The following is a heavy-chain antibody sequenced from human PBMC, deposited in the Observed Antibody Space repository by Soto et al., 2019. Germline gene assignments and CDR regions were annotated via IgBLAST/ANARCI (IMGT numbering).Heavy chain of an antibody. J-gene: IGHJ3*02. D-gene: IGHD3-3*01. V-gene: IGHV3-30*18. CDR1: GFTFSSYG. Sequence: WGSLRLSCAASGFTFSSYGMHCVRQAPGKGLAWVAVISYDGSNRYYADSVKGRFTISSDNSKNTLYLQMSSLRAEDTLVYYCAKDEAVLRFWEWPNHRDDAFDKWAQGTMV. CDR2: ISYDGSNR. CDR3: AKDEAVLRFWEWPNHRDDAFDK.